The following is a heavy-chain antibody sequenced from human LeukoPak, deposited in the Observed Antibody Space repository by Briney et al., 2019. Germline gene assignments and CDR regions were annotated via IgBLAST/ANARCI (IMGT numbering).Heavy chain of an antibody. CDR3: ARGGVYSRSPFDY. V-gene: IGHV3-74*01. D-gene: IGHD6-6*01. Sequence: GGSLRLSCAASGFIFSSYWMHWVRQAPGKGLVWVSRINSDGSSTFYADSVKGRFTISGDNAKNTLYLQMNNLRAEDTALYYCARGGVYSRSPFDYWGQGTLVTVSS. J-gene: IGHJ4*02. CDR2: INSDGSST. CDR1: GFIFSSYW.